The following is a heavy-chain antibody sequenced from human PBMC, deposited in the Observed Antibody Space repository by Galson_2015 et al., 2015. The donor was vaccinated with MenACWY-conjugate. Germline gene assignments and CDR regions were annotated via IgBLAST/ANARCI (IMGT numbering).Heavy chain of an antibody. V-gene: IGHV6-1*01. CDR1: GDSVSGTTVA. Sequence: CAISGDSVSGTTVAWNWIRQSPSRGLEWLGRTYYTSRWYTNYAMSVTRRIAISPDTSKNQVTLQLNSVTPEDTAVYYCAREVLNIFDSWGQGTLVTVSS. CDR3: AREVLNIFDS. D-gene: IGHD3-9*01. CDR2: TYYTSRWYT. J-gene: IGHJ4*02.